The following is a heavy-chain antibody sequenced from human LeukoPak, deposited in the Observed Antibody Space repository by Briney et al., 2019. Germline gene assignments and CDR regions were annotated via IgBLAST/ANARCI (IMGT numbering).Heavy chain of an antibody. CDR2: ISSSSSYI. CDR3: AARGGRNGYNSIDY. D-gene: IGHD5-24*01. J-gene: IGHJ4*02. CDR1: GFTFSTYT. V-gene: IGHV3-21*01. Sequence: GGSLRLSCAASGFTFSTYTMNRVRQAPGKGLEWVSSISSSSSYIYYADSVKGRFTISRDNAKNSLYLQMNNLRAEDTAVYYCAARGGRNGYNSIDYWGQGTLVTVSS.